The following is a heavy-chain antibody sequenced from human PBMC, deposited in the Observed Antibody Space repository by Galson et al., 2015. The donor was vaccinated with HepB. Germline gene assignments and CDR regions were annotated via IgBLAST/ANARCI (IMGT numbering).Heavy chain of an antibody. CDR2: ISSDGSKR. CDR1: GFTFSKFG. J-gene: IGHJ6*02. Sequence: SCAASGFTFSKFGMHWVRQAPGKGLEWVTVISSDGSKRYYADSVKGRFTISRDNSKNTLNLQMNSLRVEDTAVYYCARGLSIGYCSGTSCYAGYGMGVWGQGTSVTVSS. CDR3: ARGLSIGYCSGTSCYAGYGMGV. D-gene: IGHD2-2*03. V-gene: IGHV3-30*03.